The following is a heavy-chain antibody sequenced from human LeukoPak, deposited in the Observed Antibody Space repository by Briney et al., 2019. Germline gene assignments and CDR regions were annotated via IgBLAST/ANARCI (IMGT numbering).Heavy chain of an antibody. Sequence: GGSLRLSCAASEFTVSTNYMSWVRQGPGKGLEWVSSISGAGGNSYYADSVKGRFTISRDNSKNTLYLKMNSLRGDDTAVYYCAKGRSGGWNGGASWGQGTLVTVSS. CDR2: ISGAGGNS. J-gene: IGHJ4*02. D-gene: IGHD1-1*01. CDR3: AKGRSGGWNGGAS. CDR1: EFTVSTNY. V-gene: IGHV3-23*01.